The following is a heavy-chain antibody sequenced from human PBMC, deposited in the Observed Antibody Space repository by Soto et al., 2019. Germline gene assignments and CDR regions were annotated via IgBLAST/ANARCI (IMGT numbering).Heavy chain of an antibody. CDR2: ISGNTGKT. J-gene: IGHJ5*02. CDR3: ARDCNCTNTRCQNCFDP. Sequence: QVQLVQSGAEVTEPGASVKVSCKASGYTFISYGVSWVRQAPGQGLEWMGWISGNTGKTNYAQKLQGRVIMTTDTSTSTAYMELKSLTSDDTAVYYCARDCNCTNTRCQNCFDPWGQGTLVTVSS. V-gene: IGHV1-18*01. D-gene: IGHD2-2*01. CDR1: GYTFISYG.